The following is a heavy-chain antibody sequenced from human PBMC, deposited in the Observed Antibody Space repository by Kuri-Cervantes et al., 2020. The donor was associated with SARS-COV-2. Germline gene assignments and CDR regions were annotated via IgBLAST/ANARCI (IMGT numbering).Heavy chain of an antibody. Sequence: GGSLRLSCAASGFTFSSYSMNWVRQAPGKGLEWVSSISSSSSYIYYADSLKGRFTISRDNAKNSLYLQMNSLRAEDTAVYYCARADLSDFAFDIWGQGTMVTVS. CDR3: ARADLSDFAFDI. CDR1: GFTFSSYS. D-gene: IGHD2-21*01. CDR2: ISSSSSYI. V-gene: IGHV3-21*01. J-gene: IGHJ3*02.